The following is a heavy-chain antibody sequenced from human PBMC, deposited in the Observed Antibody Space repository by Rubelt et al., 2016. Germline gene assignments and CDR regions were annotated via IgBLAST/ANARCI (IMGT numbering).Heavy chain of an antibody. Sequence: EWIGYIYYSGSTNYNPSLKSRVTISVDTSKNQFSLKLSSVTAADTAVYYCARGLRYSSSPNRRNYYYYYYMDVWGKGTTVTVSS. J-gene: IGHJ6*03. CDR2: IYYSGST. CDR3: ARGLRYSSSPNRRNYYYYYYMDV. V-gene: IGHV4-59*09. D-gene: IGHD6-6*01.